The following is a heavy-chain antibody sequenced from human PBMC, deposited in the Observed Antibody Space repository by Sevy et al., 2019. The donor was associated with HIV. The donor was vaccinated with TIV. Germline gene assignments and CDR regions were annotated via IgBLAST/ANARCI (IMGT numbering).Heavy chain of an antibody. CDR1: SGSISSYY. CDR3: TRAPPVRSGDDSLNWFDP. CDR2: IHSSGTT. D-gene: IGHD5-12*01. J-gene: IGHJ5*02. Sequence: SETLSLTCTVSSGSISSYYWRWIRQPPGRGLEYIGYIHSSGTTNYNPSLKSRVTISVDTSKNQFSLNLSSVTAADTAVYYCTRAPPVRSGDDSLNWFDPWGQRTLVTVSS. V-gene: IGHV4-59*01.